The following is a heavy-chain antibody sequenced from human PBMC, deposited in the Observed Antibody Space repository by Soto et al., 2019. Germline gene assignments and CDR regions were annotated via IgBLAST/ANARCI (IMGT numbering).Heavy chain of an antibody. V-gene: IGHV3-30-3*01. CDR3: ARGSDYYDSSGYYPPNFDY. CDR1: GFTFSSYA. Sequence: GGSLRLSCAASGFTFSSYAMHWVRQAPGKGLEWVAVISYDGSNKYYADSVKGRFTISRDNSKNTLYLQMNSLRAEDTAVYYCARGSDYYDSSGYYPPNFDYWGQGTLVTVSS. CDR2: ISYDGSNK. J-gene: IGHJ4*02. D-gene: IGHD3-22*01.